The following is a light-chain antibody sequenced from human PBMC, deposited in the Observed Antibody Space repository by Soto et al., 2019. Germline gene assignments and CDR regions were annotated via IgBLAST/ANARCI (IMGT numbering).Light chain of an antibody. V-gene: IGKV3-11*01. CDR1: QSVSSY. Sequence: EIILKQSPATLSLYPWEGGTVCVRGSQSVSSYLAWYQQKPGQAPRLLIYDASNRAPGISARFSGSGSGTEFTLTISSLQSEDFAVYYCQQYNYWPPVTFGQGTLLEIK. CDR2: DAS. CDR3: QQYNYWPPVT. J-gene: IGKJ5*01.